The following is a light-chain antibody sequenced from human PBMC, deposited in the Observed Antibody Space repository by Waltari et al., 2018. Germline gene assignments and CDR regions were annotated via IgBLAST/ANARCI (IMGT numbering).Light chain of an antibody. CDR3: QQSYSTPMYT. J-gene: IGKJ2*01. Sequence: IQMTQSPSSLSASVGPRVTITCRASQSISSYLNWYQQKPGKAPKPLIYAASSLQSGVPSRFSGSGSGTDFTLTISSLQPEDFATYYCQQSYSTPMYTFGQGTKLEIK. CDR2: AAS. V-gene: IGKV1-39*01. CDR1: QSISSY.